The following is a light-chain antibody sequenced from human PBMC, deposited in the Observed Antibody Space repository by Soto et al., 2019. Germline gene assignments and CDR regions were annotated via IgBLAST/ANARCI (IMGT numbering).Light chain of an antibody. CDR3: QQRSSWPSIT. V-gene: IGKV3-11*01. Sequence: EIMLTQSPATLSLSPGERATLSCRASQSVSSYLAWYQQKPGQAPRLLIYDASNRATGIPARFSGSGSGTDFTLTISDLEPEDFAVYYCQQRSSWPSITFGQGTRLEIK. J-gene: IGKJ5*01. CDR1: QSVSSY. CDR2: DAS.